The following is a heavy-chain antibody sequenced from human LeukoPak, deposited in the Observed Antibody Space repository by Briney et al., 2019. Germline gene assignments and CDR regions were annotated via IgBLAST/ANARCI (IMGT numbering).Heavy chain of an antibody. CDR2: IKHDGSEI. V-gene: IGHV3-7*05. CDR1: GFTFGTYW. Sequence: GGSLRLSCAASGFTFGTYWMNWVRQAPGKGLEWVANIKHDGSEINYMDSVKGRFTISRDNAKNSLYLQMTSPRTEDTAVYYCARGYCSSTNCYKNWFDPWGQGTLVTVSS. J-gene: IGHJ5*02. CDR3: ARGYCSSTNCYKNWFDP. D-gene: IGHD2-2*02.